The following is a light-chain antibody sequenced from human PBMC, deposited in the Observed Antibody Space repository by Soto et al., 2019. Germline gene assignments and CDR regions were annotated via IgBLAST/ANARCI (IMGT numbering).Light chain of an antibody. V-gene: IGKV3-20*01. Sequence: EIVLTQSPGTLSLSPGERVTLSCRASQSVSSSYLAWYQQKPGQTPRLLIYGASSRATGIPDRFSGSGSGTDFTLTISRLEPEDFPVYYCQQYDSSPWTFGQGTKVEIK. CDR3: QQYDSSPWT. J-gene: IGKJ1*01. CDR2: GAS. CDR1: QSVSSSY.